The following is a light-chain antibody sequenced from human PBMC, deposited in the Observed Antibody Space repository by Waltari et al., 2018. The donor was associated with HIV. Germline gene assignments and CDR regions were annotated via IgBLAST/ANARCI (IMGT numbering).Light chain of an antibody. CDR1: QDINSA. CDR3: QQFHSYPVT. J-gene: IGKJ5*01. V-gene: IGKV1-13*02. Sequence: AIQLTQSPPSLSASVNDRVTITCRASQDINSALAWYLQKPGKAPKLLIYDVSTLESGVPSRFSGSGFGTDYTLTISSLQSEDFATYFSQQFHSYPVTFGQGTRLEIK. CDR2: DVS.